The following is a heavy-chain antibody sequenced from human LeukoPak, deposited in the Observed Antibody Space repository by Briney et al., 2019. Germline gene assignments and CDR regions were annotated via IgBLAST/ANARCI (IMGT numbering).Heavy chain of an antibody. V-gene: IGHV3-23*01. CDR2: ISGSGGAT. CDR3: AKDEPRYEVIDY. Sequence: PGGSLRLSCAASGFTFSSYAMSWVRQAPGKGLEWVSTISGSGGATYYANSVKGRLTISRDNSNNTLYLQMNSLRAEDTAVYYCAKDEPRYEVIDYWGQGTLVTVSS. D-gene: IGHD3-3*01. CDR1: GFTFSSYA. J-gene: IGHJ4*02.